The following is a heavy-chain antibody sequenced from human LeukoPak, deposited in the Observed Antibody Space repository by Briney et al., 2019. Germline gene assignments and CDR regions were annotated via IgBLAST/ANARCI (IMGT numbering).Heavy chain of an antibody. D-gene: IGHD3-10*01. Sequence: PSETLSLTCTASGGSISSYYWNWIRQPPGKGLEWIGYIYYSGSTKYNPSLKSRVTISVDPSKNQFSLKLRSVTAADTAAYYCAIRGVLDLVDRWGPGSLVSVSS. CDR3: AIRGVLDLVDR. V-gene: IGHV4-59*01. J-gene: IGHJ5*02. CDR2: IYYSGST. CDR1: GGSISSYY.